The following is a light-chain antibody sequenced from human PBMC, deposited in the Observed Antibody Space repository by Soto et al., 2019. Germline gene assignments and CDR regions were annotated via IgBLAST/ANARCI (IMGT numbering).Light chain of an antibody. J-gene: IGKJ3*01. V-gene: IGKV3-11*01. CDR2: DAS. Sequence: EIVLTQSPATLSLSPGERATLSCRASQSVSSYLAWYQQKPGQAPRLLIYDASNRATGIPARFSGSGSGTDFTLTSSSLEPEDFVVYYCQQRSNWPLTFGPGTKVDIK. CDR1: QSVSSY. CDR3: QQRSNWPLT.